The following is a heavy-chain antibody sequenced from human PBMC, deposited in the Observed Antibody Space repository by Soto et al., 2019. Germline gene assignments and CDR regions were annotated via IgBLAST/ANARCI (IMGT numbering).Heavy chain of an antibody. CDR3: AGKPNALSYLDF. V-gene: IGHV4-4*02. Sequence: WRCLSKLPGTGLEWIGEIKHTGDANANPALRSRVSMSVDRTKNQFFLNLRSVSAADTALYYCAGKPNALSYLDFWGQGILVTVPS. J-gene: IGHJ4*02. D-gene: IGHD2-8*01. CDR2: IKHTGDA.